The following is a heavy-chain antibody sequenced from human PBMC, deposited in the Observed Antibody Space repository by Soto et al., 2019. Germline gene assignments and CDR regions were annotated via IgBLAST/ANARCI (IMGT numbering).Heavy chain of an antibody. CDR1: GGTFSSYA. CDR3: ARDLKGYSSSSDYFDY. CDR2: IIPIFGTA. D-gene: IGHD6-6*01. Sequence: SVKVSCKXSGGTFSSYAISWVRQAPGQGLEWMGGIIPIFGTANYAQKFQGRVTITADESTSTAYMELSSLRSEDTAVYYCARDLKGYSSSSDYFDYWGQGTLVTVSS. J-gene: IGHJ4*02. V-gene: IGHV1-69*13.